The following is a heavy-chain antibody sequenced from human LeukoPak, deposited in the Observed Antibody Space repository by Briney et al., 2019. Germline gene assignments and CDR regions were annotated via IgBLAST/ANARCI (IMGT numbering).Heavy chain of an antibody. CDR3: ARDLDRVDYGSGSYSDWFDP. Sequence: GASVKVSCRASGYTFTSYGISWVRQAPGQGLEWMGWISAYNGNTNYAQKLQGRVTMTTDTSTSTAYMELRSLRSDDTAVYYCARDLDRVDYGSGSYSDWFDPWGQGTLVTVSS. CDR2: ISAYNGNT. V-gene: IGHV1-18*01. CDR1: GYTFTSYG. D-gene: IGHD3-10*01. J-gene: IGHJ5*02.